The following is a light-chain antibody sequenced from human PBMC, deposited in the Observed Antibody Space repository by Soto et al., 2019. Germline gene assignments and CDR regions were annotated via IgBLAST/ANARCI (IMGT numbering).Light chain of an antibody. V-gene: IGLV2-14*01. CDR1: SSDVGGYNY. Sequence: ALTQPASVSGSPGQSITISCTGTSSDVGGYNYVSWYQQHPGKAPKLMIYDVSNRPSGVSNRFSGSKSGNTASLTISGLQADDEADYYCSSSTISSTVFGTGTQLTVL. CDR3: SSSTISSTV. J-gene: IGLJ6*01. CDR2: DVS.